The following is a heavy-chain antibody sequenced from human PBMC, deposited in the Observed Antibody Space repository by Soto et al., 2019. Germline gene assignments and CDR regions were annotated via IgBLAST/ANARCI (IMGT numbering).Heavy chain of an antibody. CDR3: GRVGWGGSPPPKYHYGMDV. CDR2: IYYSGSA. CDR1: GGSISTYY. J-gene: IGHJ6*02. Sequence: SETLSLTCTVSGGSISTYYWSWIRQSPGKGLEWIGYIYYSGSAIYNPSLKSRVTISVDTSKNQFSLKLSSVTAADTAVYYCGRVGWGGSPPPKYHYGMDVWGPGATVTVSS. V-gene: IGHV4-59*01. D-gene: IGHD3-3*01.